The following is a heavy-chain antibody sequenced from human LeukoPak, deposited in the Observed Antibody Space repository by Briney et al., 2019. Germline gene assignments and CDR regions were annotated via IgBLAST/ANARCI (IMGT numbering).Heavy chain of an antibody. Sequence: SETLSLTCTVSGDSISNYYWSWIRQSPGKGLEWIGYIYYSGSTNYNPSLKSRVTISVDTSKNQFSLKLSPATAADTAVYYCARETCSGGSCFQFDFWGQGTLVTVSS. J-gene: IGHJ4*02. CDR2: IYYSGST. CDR3: ARETCSGGSCFQFDF. V-gene: IGHV4-59*01. CDR1: GDSISNYY. D-gene: IGHD2-15*01.